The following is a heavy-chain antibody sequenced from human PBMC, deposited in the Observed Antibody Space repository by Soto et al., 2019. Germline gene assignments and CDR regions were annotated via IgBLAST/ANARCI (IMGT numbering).Heavy chain of an antibody. CDR1: GGSISSSSYY. V-gene: IGHV4-39*01. D-gene: IGHD2-15*01. CDR2: IYYSGST. J-gene: IGHJ6*02. Sequence: QLQLQESSPGLVKPSETLSLTCTVSGGSISSSSYYWGWIRQPPGKGLEWIGSIYYSGSTYYNPSLKSRVTISVDTSKNQFSLKLSSVTAADTAVYYCARQEYCSGGSCSTYYYYGMDVWGQGTTVTVSS. CDR3: ARQEYCSGGSCSTYYYYGMDV.